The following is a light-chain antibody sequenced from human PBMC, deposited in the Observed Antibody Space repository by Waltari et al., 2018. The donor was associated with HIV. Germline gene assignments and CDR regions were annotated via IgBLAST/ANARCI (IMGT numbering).Light chain of an antibody. V-gene: IGKV4-1*01. CDR1: QSVLYSSNNKNY. J-gene: IGKJ1*01. Sequence: DIVMTQSPDSLAVFLGERATTNCKSSQSVLYSSNNKNYLAWYQQKPGQPPKLLIYCASTRESGVPDRFSGSGSGTDFTLTISSLQAEDVAVYYCQQYYTTPRTFGQGTKVEIK. CDR3: QQYYTTPRT. CDR2: CAS.